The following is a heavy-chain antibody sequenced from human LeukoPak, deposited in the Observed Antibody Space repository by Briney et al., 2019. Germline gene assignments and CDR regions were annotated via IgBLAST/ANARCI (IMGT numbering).Heavy chain of an antibody. CDR1: GGSFSGCC. CDR3: ARGGRWGSRLARGVTNWFDP. V-gene: IGHV4-34*01. CDR2: VSHSGST. D-gene: IGHD3-10*01. Sequence: SETLSLTCAVYGGSFSGCCWSWICQRPGKGLGWDGEVSHSGSTNYNPSLKSRVTISVDTSKNQFSLKLSSVSAADTAVYYCARGGRWGSRLARGVTNWFDPWGQGTLVTVSS. J-gene: IGHJ5*02.